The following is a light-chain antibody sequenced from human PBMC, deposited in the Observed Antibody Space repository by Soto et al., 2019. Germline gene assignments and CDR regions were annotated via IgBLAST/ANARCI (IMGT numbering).Light chain of an antibody. CDR3: QLYGISPH. CDR1: QSRGSNF. V-gene: IGKV3-20*01. J-gene: IGKJ5*01. CDR2: ASS. Sequence: EIVLTQSPGTLSLSPGERATLSCKTSQSRGSNFLAWYQHKPGQAPRLLIYASSNQATGIPDRFSGSASGTAFTHTITRLEPEDFAVYYCQLYGISPHFGQGTRLEIK.